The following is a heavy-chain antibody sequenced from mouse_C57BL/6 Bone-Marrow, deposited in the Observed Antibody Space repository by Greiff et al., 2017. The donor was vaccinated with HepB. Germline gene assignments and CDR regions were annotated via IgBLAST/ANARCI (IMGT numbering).Heavy chain of an antibody. J-gene: IGHJ4*01. CDR1: GFTFSDFY. D-gene: IGHD1-1*01. CDR2: SRNKANDYTT. Sequence: EVQVVESGGGLVQSGRSLRLSCATSGFTFSDFYMEWVRQAPGKGLEWIAASRNKANDYTTEYSASVKGRFIVSRDTSQSILYLQMNALRAEDTAIYYCARDAGYYGSSYGYYAMDYWGQGTSVTVSS. V-gene: IGHV7-1*01. CDR3: ARDAGYYGSSYGYYAMDY.